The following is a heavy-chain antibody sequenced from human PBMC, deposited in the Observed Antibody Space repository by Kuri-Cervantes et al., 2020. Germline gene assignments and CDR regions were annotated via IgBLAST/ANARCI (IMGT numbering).Heavy chain of an antibody. CDR1: GYRFTSYY. CDR2: IIPIFGTA. J-gene: IGHJ4*02. D-gene: IGHD6-13*01. V-gene: IGHV1-69*06. CDR3: ERAAAGTFKHYFDY. Sequence: SVKVSCKTSGYRFTSYYIHWVRQAPGQGLEWMGGIIPIFGTANYAQKFQGRVTITADKSTSTAYMELSSLRSEDTAVYYCERAAAGTFKHYFDYWGQGTLVTVSS.